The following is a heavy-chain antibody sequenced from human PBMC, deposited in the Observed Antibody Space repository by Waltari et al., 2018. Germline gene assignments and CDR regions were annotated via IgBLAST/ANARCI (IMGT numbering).Heavy chain of an antibody. CDR1: GFPFSSYG. CDR3: AKDQYSYGYLDY. J-gene: IGHJ4*02. V-gene: IGHV3-30*02. Sequence: QVQLVESGGGVVQPGGSLRLSCAASGFPFSSYGMPWVRQAPGKGLEWVAFIRYDGSNKYYADSVKGRFTISRDNSKNTLYLQMNSLRAEDTAVYYCAKDQYSYGYLDYWGQGTLVTVSS. D-gene: IGHD5-18*01. CDR2: IRYDGSNK.